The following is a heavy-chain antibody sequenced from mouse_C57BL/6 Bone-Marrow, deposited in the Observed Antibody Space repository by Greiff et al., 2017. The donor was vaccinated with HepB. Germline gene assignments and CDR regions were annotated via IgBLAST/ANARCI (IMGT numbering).Heavy chain of an antibody. CDR1: GFTFSDYG. Sequence: EVQLVESGGGLVKPGGSLKLSCAASGFTFSDYGMHWVRQAPEKGLEWVAYISSGSSTIYYADTVKGRFTISRDNAKNTLFLQMTSLRSEDTAMYYCARTFYYDYEAWFAYWGQGTLVTVSA. CDR3: ARTFYYDYEAWFAY. D-gene: IGHD2-4*01. CDR2: ISSGSSTI. J-gene: IGHJ3*01. V-gene: IGHV5-17*01.